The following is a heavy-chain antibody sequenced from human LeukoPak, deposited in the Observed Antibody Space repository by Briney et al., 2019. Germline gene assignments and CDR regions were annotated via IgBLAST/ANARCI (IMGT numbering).Heavy chain of an antibody. V-gene: IGHV1-2*02. Sequence: GASVKVSCKASGYIFSDYYIQWVRQAPGQGLEWMGWINPSSGDTNFAQKFQGRVTMTRDTSISTASMELSSLRSDDTAVYYCARDFYGSASSKAYYYYYGMDVWGQGTAVTVSS. D-gene: IGHD3-10*01. CDR1: GYIFSDYY. CDR2: INPSSGDT. J-gene: IGHJ6*02. CDR3: ARDFYGSASSKAYYYYYGMDV.